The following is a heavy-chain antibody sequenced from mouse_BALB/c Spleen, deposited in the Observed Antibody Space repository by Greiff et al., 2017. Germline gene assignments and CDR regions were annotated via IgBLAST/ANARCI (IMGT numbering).Heavy chain of an antibody. CDR1: GFTFSSYD. J-gene: IGHJ2*01. CDR3: ARDGKLDY. Sequence: EVKLMESGGGLVKPGGSLKLSCAASGFTFSSYDMSWVRQTPEKRLEWVASISSGGSNYYPDSVKGRFTISRDNARNILYLQMSSLGSDDTAMYYCARDGKLDYWGQGTTLTVSS. CDR2: ISSGGSN. V-gene: IGHV5-6-5*01. D-gene: IGHD1-1*01.